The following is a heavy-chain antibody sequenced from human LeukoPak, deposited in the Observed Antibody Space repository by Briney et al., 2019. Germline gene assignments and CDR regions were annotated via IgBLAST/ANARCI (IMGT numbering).Heavy chain of an antibody. CDR2: IRQDGGEK. CDR3: ARDGTAAGLYFDL. V-gene: IGHV3-7*01. D-gene: IGHD6-13*01. Sequence: HPGGSLRLSCAVSGFTFTDYWMNWVRQAPGKGLEWVASIRQDGGEKSYVDPVKGRFTISRDNTKNSLYLQINSLRAEDTAVYYCARDGTAAGLYFDLWGQGTLVTVSS. J-gene: IGHJ4*01. CDR1: GFTFTDYW.